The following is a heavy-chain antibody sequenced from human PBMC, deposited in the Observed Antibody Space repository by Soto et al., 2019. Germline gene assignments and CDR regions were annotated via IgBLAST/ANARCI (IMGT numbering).Heavy chain of an antibody. Sequence: QITLKESGPTLVKPTQTLTLTCTFSGFSLSTSGVDVGWIRQPPGKALEWLALIYWDDDKRYSPALKSRLTITKDTSKNQVVLTMTNMDPVDTATYYCAHSRRTYYDFWSGGPDYWGQGTLVTVSS. J-gene: IGHJ4*02. D-gene: IGHD3-3*01. V-gene: IGHV2-5*02. CDR2: IYWDDDK. CDR3: AHSRRTYYDFWSGGPDY. CDR1: GFSLSTSGVD.